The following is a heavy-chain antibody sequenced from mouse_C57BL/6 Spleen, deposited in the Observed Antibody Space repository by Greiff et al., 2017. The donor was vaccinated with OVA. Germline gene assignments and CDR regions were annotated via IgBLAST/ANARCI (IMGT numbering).Heavy chain of an antibody. CDR3: ARRDYSNYGYFDG. CDR2: IYPGSGST. V-gene: IGHV1-55*01. J-gene: IGHJ1*03. D-gene: IGHD2-5*01. Sequence: QVHVKQPGAELVKPGASVKMSCTASGYTFTSYWITWVKQRPGQGLEWIGDIYPGSGSTNYNEKFKSKATLTVDTSSSTAYMQLSSLTSEDSAVYYCARRDYSNYGYFDGWGTGTTVTVSS. CDR1: GYTFTSYW.